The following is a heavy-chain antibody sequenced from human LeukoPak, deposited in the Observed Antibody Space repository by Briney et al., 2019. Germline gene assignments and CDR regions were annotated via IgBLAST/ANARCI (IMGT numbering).Heavy chain of an antibody. CDR1: GFTFSSYS. CDR2: ISSSSSYI. D-gene: IGHD6-13*01. Sequence: PGGSLRLSCAASGFTFSSYSMSWVRQAPGKGLEWVSSISSSSSYIYYADSVKGRFTISRDNAKNSLYLQMNSLRAEDTAVYYCARDGYSSSWRGNWFDPWGQGTLVTVSS. CDR3: ARDGYSSSWRGNWFDP. J-gene: IGHJ5*02. V-gene: IGHV3-21*01.